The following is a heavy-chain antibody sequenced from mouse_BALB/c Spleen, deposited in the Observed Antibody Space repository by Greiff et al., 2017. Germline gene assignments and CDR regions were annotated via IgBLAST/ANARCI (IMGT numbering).Heavy chain of an antibody. CDR2: INSNGGST. D-gene: IGHD2-10*01. J-gene: IGHJ3*01. Sequence: EVKLMESGGGLVQPGGSLKLSCAASGFTFSSYGMSWVRQTPDKRLELVATINSNGGSTYYPDSVKGRFTISRDNAKNTLYLQMSSLKSEDTAMYYCARDRSYYGNYRFAYWGQGTLVTVSA. CDR1: GFTFSSYG. CDR3: ARDRSYYGNYRFAY. V-gene: IGHV5-6-3*01.